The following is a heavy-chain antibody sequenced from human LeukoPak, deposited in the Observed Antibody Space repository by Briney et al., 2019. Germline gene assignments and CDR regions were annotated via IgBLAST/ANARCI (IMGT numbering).Heavy chain of an antibody. CDR2: IYRDGSI. V-gene: IGHV3-66*01. J-gene: IGHJ4*02. D-gene: IGHD6-13*01. CDR3: ASPGSIAAALGY. Sequence: GGSLRLSCAASGFTVSSTHMSWVRQAPGKGLEWVSLIYRDGSIHYADSVKGRFTISRDNSKNTLYLQMNSLRAEDTAVYYCASPGSIAAALGYWGQGTLVTVSS. CDR1: GFTVSSTH.